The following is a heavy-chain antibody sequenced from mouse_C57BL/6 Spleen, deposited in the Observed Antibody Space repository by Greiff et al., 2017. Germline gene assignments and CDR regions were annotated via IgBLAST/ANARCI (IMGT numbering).Heavy chain of an antibody. V-gene: IGHV5-17*01. CDR3: ARPPITTVVATDYAMDY. Sequence: DVHLVESGGGLVKPGGSLKLSCAASGFTFSDYGMHWVRQAPEKGLEWVAYISSGSSTIYYADTVKGRFTISRDKAKNTLFLQMTSLRSEDTAMYYCARPPITTVVATDYAMDYWGQGTSVTVSS. J-gene: IGHJ4*01. D-gene: IGHD1-1*01. CDR1: GFTFSDYG. CDR2: ISSGSSTI.